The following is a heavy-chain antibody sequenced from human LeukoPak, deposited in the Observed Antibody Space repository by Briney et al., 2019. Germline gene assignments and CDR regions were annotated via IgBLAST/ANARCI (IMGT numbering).Heavy chain of an antibody. Sequence: GGALRLCCATSGFPFSSDAMSRVRQAPGKGLEWVPAIRGSGGSTYDADSVKGRFTISRDNSKNTLYLQMNCLRAQDTALYYCAKASFDYWGQGTLVTVSS. CDR1: GFPFSSDA. V-gene: IGHV3-23*01. CDR2: IRGSGGST. J-gene: IGHJ4*02. CDR3: AKASFDY.